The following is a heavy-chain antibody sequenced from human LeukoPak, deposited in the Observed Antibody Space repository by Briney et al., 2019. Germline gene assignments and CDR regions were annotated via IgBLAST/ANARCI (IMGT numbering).Heavy chain of an antibody. CDR3: AKLGYCSRGTCHSFDI. J-gene: IGHJ3*02. CDR2: IYPGDSDT. V-gene: IGHV5-51*01. CDR1: GYGFPSSW. Sequence: RGESLKISCKGSGYGFPSSWIGWVRQMPGKGLEWMGIIYPGDSDTRYSPSFEGQVTISADKSVSTAYLQWTSLKASDTAMYYCAKLGYCSRGTCHSFDIWGQGTMVTVSS. D-gene: IGHD2-15*01.